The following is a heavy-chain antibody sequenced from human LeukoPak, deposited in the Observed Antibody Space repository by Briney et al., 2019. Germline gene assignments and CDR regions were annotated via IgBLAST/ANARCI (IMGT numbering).Heavy chain of an antibody. Sequence: GGSLRLSCAASGFTFDDYGMSWVRQAPGKGLEWVSGINWNGGSTGYADSVKGRFTISRDNAKNSLYLQMNSLRAEDTALYYCAGVYGSGSPYPPLYFDYWGQGTLVTVSS. D-gene: IGHD3-10*01. CDR2: INWNGGST. CDR1: GFTFDDYG. CDR3: AGVYGSGSPYPPLYFDY. J-gene: IGHJ4*02. V-gene: IGHV3-20*04.